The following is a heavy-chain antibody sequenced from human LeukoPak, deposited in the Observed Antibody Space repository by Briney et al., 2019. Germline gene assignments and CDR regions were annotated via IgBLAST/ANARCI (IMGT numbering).Heavy chain of an antibody. J-gene: IGHJ4*02. CDR2: IIPILGIA. CDR1: GSTFSSYT. Sequence: GASVRVSCKASGSTFSSYTISWVRQAPGQGLEWMGRIIPILGIANYAQKFQGRVTITADKSTSTAYMELSSLRSEDTAVYYCARDSLNDTVTTHWGQGTLVTVSS. D-gene: IGHD4-11*01. V-gene: IGHV1-69*04. CDR3: ARDSLNDTVTTH.